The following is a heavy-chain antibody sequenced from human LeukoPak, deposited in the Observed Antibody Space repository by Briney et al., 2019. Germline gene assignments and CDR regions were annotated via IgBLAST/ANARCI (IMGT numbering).Heavy chain of an antibody. CDR1: GFTFSSYW. V-gene: IGHV3-7*03. J-gene: IGHJ5*02. Sequence: GGSLRLSCAASGFTFSSYWMSWVRQAPGKGLEWVANIKQDGSEKYYVDSVKGRFTISRDYAKNTLYLQMNYLRVEDTAVYYCAKSKEDCCGSFDPWGQGTLVTVSS. CDR3: AKSKEDCCGSFDP. CDR2: IKQDGSEK. D-gene: IGHD2-15*01.